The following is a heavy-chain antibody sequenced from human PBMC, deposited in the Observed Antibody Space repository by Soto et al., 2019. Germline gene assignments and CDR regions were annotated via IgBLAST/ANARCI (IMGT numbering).Heavy chain of an antibody. D-gene: IGHD3-22*01. CDR1: GSTFSSYG. CDR2: ISYDGSNK. Sequence: LRLSCAASGSTFSSYGMHWVRQAPGKGLEWVAVISYDGSNKYYADSVKGRFTISRDNSKNKLYLQMNSLRAEDTAVYYCAKDHAVSSGHDYWGQGTLVTVS. V-gene: IGHV3-30*18. J-gene: IGHJ4*02. CDR3: AKDHAVSSGHDY.